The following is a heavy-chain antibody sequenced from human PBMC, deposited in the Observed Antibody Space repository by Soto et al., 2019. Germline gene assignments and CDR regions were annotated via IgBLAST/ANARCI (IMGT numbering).Heavy chain of an antibody. V-gene: IGHV3-21*01. Sequence: LXLSCAASGFTFSSYSMNWVRQAPWKGREWVSSISSSSSYIYYADSVKGRFTISRDNAKNSLYLQMNSLRAEDTAVYYCAREGINIVVVPAAIRGTSPASYYYYGMDVWGQGTTVTVSS. CDR1: GFTFSSYS. CDR2: ISSSSSYI. CDR3: AREGINIVVVPAAIRGTSPASYYYYGMDV. J-gene: IGHJ6*02. D-gene: IGHD2-2*02.